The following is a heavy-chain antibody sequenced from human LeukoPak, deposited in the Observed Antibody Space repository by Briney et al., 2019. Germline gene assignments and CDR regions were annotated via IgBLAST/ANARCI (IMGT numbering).Heavy chain of an antibody. Sequence: PSETLSLTCTVSGGSISSYYWSWIRQPPGKGLDWIGYIYTSGSTNYNPSLKSRVTISVDTSKNQFSLKLSSVTAADTAVYYCARQIRSFYYYYMDVWGKGTTVTVSS. J-gene: IGHJ6*03. D-gene: IGHD1-26*01. CDR3: ARQIRSFYYYYMDV. CDR2: IYTSGST. CDR1: GGSISSYY. V-gene: IGHV4-4*09.